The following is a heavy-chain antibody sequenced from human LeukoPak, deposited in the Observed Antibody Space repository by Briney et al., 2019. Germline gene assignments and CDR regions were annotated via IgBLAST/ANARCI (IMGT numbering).Heavy chain of an antibody. J-gene: IGHJ4*02. CDR2: TSSSGMTT. CDR3: ARASMTTLTTTGFEY. D-gene: IGHD4-11*01. CDR1: GLTFSAYE. Sequence: GGSLRLSCGASGLTFSAYEMNWVRQAPGKGLEWVSYTSSSGMTTYYTDSVKGRFTISRDNAKNSLFLQMNSLRAEDTAVYYCARASMTTLTTTGFEYWGQGTQVTVSS. V-gene: IGHV3-48*03.